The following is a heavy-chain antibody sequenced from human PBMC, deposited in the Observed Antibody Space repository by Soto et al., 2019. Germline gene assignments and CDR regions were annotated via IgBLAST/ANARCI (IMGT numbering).Heavy chain of an antibody. V-gene: IGHV4-31*03. CDR3: ARASSTRGYGYGYWFDP. D-gene: IGHD5-18*01. Sequence: QVQLQESGPGLVKPSQTLSLTCTVSGGSISSGGYYWSWIRQHPGKGLEWIGYIYYSGSTYYNPSLKSRVTRSVDTSKNQFSLKLSSVTAADTAVYYCARASSTRGYGYGYWFDPWGQGTLVTVSS. J-gene: IGHJ5*02. CDR1: GGSISSGGYY. CDR2: IYYSGST.